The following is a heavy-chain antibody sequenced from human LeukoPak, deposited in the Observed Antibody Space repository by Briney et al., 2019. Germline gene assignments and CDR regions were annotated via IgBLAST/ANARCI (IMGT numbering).Heavy chain of an antibody. CDR1: GYSFTSYW. J-gene: IGHJ6*02. Sequence: GESLKISCQGSGYSFTSYWIGWVRQMPGKGLEWMGIIYPGDSDTRYSPSFQGQVTISADKSISTAYLQWSSLKASDTAMYYCARTGSYDFWSGYYTGLNYYYYGMDVWGQGTTVTVSS. V-gene: IGHV5-51*01. CDR3: ARTGSYDFWSGYYTGLNYYYYGMDV. CDR2: IYPGDSDT. D-gene: IGHD3-3*01.